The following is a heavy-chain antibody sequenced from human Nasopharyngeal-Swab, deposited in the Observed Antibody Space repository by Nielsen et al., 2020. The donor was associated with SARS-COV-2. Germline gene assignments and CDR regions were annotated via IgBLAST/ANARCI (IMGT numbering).Heavy chain of an antibody. D-gene: IGHD1-26*01. CDR2: ISRSGAYI. V-gene: IGHV3-21*04. CDR1: GFTFPSYS. CDR3: ARGGIVGASTYWYFDV. Sequence: GESLKISCAASGFTFPSYSMNWVRQAPGKGLEWVSSISRSGAYIFYADSVKGRFTISRDNTKNSLYLEMNSLRADDTALYYCARGGIVGASTYWYFDVWGRGTPVTVSS. J-gene: IGHJ2*01.